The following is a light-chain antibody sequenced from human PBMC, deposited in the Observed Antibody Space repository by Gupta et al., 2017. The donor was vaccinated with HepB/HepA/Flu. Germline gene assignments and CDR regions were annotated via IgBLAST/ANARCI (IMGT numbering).Light chain of an antibody. V-gene: IGLV1-40*01. J-gene: IGLJ3*02. CDR1: SSNIGAGYD. CDR3: QSYDSSLSGWV. Sequence: SGAPGQRVTISCTGSSSNIGAGYDVHWYQQLPGTAPKLLIYGNSNRPSGVPDRFSGSKSGTSASLAITGLQAEDEADYYCQSYDSSLSGWVFGGGTKLTVI. CDR2: GNS.